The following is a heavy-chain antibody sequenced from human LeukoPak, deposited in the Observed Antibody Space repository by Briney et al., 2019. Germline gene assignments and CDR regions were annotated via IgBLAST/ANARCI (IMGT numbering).Heavy chain of an antibody. CDR3: AELGITMIGGV. J-gene: IGHJ6*04. CDR2: ISSSSSYI. D-gene: IGHD3-10*02. CDR1: GFTFSTYS. V-gene: IGHV3-21*01. Sequence: GGSLRLSCAASGFTFSTYSMNWVRQAPGKGLEWVSCISSSSSYIKYADSVKGRFTISRDNAKNSLYLQMNSLRAEDTAVYYCAELGITMIGGVWGKGTTVTISS.